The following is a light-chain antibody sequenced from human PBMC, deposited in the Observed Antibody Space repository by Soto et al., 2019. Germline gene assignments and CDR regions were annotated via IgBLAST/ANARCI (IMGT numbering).Light chain of an antibody. V-gene: IGKV1-5*01. CDR2: DAS. CDR1: HSIDTS. CDR3: HQYKSYTPYT. Sequence: DIQMTQSPSALSASLGDRVTITCRASHSIDTSLAWYQQRPGKAPNLLIFDASSLASGVPSRFIGGGSGTEFTLTISNLQPDDSGTYYCHQYKSYTPYTIGQGTKVEIK. J-gene: IGKJ2*01.